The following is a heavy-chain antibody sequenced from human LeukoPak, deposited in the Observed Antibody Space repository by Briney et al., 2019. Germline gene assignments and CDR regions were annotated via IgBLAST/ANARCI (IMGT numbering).Heavy chain of an antibody. D-gene: IGHD3-10*01. CDR3: ARGLWPYYYGSGTHAFDI. CDR2: ISAYNGNT. J-gene: IGHJ3*02. CDR1: GYTFTSYG. V-gene: IGHV1-18*01. Sequence: GASVKVSCKASGYTFTSYGISWVRQAPGQGLEWMGWISAYNGNTNYAQKLQGRVTMTTDTSTSTAYMELRSLRSDDTAVYYCARGLWPYYYGSGTHAFDIWGQGTMVTVSS.